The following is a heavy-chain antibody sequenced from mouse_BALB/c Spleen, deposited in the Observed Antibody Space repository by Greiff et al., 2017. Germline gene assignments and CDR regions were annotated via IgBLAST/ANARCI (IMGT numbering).Heavy chain of an antibody. CDR1: GFTFSSYG. CDR3: ALTTADY. J-gene: IGHJ2*01. Sequence: EVKLVESGGGLVKPGGSLKLSCAASGFTFSSYGMSWVRQTPDKRLEWVATISSGGSYTYYPDSVKGRFTISRDNAKNTLYLQMSSLKSEDTAMYYCALTTADYWGQGTTLTVSS. CDR2: ISSGGSYT. D-gene: IGHD1-2*01. V-gene: IGHV5-6*03.